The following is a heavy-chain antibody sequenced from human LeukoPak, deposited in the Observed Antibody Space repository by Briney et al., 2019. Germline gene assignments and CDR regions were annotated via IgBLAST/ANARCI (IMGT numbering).Heavy chain of an antibody. CDR2: INPNSGDT. D-gene: IGHD6-19*01. V-gene: IGHV1-2*02. J-gene: IGHJ4*02. Sequence: ASVKVSCKASGYTFTGYYMHWVRQAPGQGLEWMGWINPNSGDTKYAQKFQGRVTMTRDTSITTVYMELRSDDTAVYYCARTGYSSGWYLDYFDHWGQGALVTVSS. CDR1: GYTFTGYY. CDR3: ARTGYSSGWYLDYFDH.